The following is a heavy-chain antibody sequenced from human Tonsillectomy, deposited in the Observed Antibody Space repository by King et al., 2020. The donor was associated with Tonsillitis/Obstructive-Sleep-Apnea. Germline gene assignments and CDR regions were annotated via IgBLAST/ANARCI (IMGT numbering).Heavy chain of an antibody. CDR3: ARMGASGIYYLKNWFDP. CDR1: GGSINSYF. J-gene: IGHJ5*02. V-gene: IGHV4-59*01. D-gene: IGHD3-10*01. CDR2: ISYSGIP. Sequence: QLQESGPGLVKPSETLSLTCTVSGGSINSYFWSWLRQPPGKGLEWIGYISYSGIPNYNPSLRSRITISLDTSKKQFSLKLSSVTAADTAVYYCARMGASGIYYLKNWFDPWGQGTLVTVSS.